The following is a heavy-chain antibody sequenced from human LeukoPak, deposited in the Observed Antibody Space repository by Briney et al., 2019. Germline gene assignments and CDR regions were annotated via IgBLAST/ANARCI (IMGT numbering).Heavy chain of an antibody. CDR3: ARVVGGDYGDYSIDY. CDR1: GGSISSYY. J-gene: IGHJ4*02. D-gene: IGHD4-17*01. V-gene: IGHV4-59*01. CDR2: IYYSGST. Sequence: PSETLSLTCTVSGGSISSYYWSWIRQPPGKGLEWIGYIYYSGSTNYNPSLKSRVTISVDTSKNQFSLKLSSVTAADTAVYYCARVVGGDYGDYSIDYWGQGTLVTVSS.